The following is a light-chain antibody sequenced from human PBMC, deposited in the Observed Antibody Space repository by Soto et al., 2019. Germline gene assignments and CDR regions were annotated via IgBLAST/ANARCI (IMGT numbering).Light chain of an antibody. J-gene: IGLJ2*01. CDR3: CSYAGSSTFRV. V-gene: IGLV2-23*03. Sequence: QSALTQPASVSGSPGQSITISCTGTSSDVGSYNLVSWYQQHPGKAPKLMIYEGSKRPSGVSNRFSGSKSGNTASLTISGREAEDEAYYYCCSYAGSSTFRVFGGGTKLTVL. CDR1: SSDVGSYNL. CDR2: EGS.